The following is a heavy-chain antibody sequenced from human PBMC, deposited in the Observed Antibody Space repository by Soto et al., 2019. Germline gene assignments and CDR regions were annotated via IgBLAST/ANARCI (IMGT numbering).Heavy chain of an antibody. D-gene: IGHD3-22*01. V-gene: IGHV3-74*01. CDR3: ASVPNCDSSGCYSYFDL. CDR1: GFTFSNYY. J-gene: IGHJ4*02. Sequence: EVPLVESGGGLVQPGGSLRLSCAASGFTFSNYYMHWVRQAPGKGPVWVSRISSDGTSTTYADSVKGRFTISRDNAKNTLYLQVNSLRADDTAVYYCASVPNCDSSGCYSYFDLWGQGALVTVSS. CDR2: ISSDGTST.